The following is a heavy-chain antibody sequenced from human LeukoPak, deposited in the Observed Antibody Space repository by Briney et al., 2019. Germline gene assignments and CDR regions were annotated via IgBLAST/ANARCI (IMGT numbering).Heavy chain of an antibody. D-gene: IGHD2-2*01. CDR2: ILAGGGCK. Sequence: GGSLRLSCAASGFTFSNFAMAWVRQTPGKGLEWVSGILAGGGCKYYADSVKGRFTISRDNSKNTLYLQMNSLRAEDTAVYYCAKGSHCSSTSCYPTGIFDYWGQGTLVTVSS. J-gene: IGHJ4*02. V-gene: IGHV3-23*01. CDR3: AKGSHCSSTSCYPTGIFDY. CDR1: GFTFSNFA.